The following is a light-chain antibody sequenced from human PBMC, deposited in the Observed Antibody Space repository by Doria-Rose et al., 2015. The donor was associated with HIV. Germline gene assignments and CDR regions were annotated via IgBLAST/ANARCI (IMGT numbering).Light chain of an antibody. V-gene: IGKV3-20*01. CDR2: DGS. J-gene: IGKJ1*01. CDR1: QSFSSTY. CDR3: HQYGTSWT. Sequence: TQSPGTLSLSPGERATLSCRASQSFSSTYLAWYQRKPGQAPSLLIYDGSTRATGIPDRFSASGSGTDFTLTINGLEPEDFALYYCHQYGTSWTFGQGTKVEI.